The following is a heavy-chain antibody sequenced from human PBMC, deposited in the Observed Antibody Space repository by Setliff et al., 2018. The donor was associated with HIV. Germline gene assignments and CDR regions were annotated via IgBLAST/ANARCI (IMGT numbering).Heavy chain of an antibody. Sequence: PSETLSLTCTVSGGSTSSSSYYWGWIRQPPGKGLEWIGNIYYSGSTYYNPSLKSRVTISVDTSENQFSLRLNSVTAADTAVYYCARYRYYYDSSGYGRWFDPWGQGTLVTVSS. D-gene: IGHD3-22*01. CDR3: ARYRYYYDSSGYGRWFDP. CDR2: IYYSGST. V-gene: IGHV4-39*01. J-gene: IGHJ5*02. CDR1: GGSTSSSSYY.